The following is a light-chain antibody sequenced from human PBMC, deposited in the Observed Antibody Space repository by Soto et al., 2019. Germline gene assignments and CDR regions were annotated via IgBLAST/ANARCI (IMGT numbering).Light chain of an antibody. V-gene: IGLV7-43*01. CDR3: LLYYGGAVV. CDR1: TGAATSGYY. J-gene: IGLJ2*01. Sequence: QAVVTQEPSLTVSPGGTVTLTCASSTGAATSGYYPNWFQQKPGQAPRALIYSTSNKYSWTPARFSGSLLGGKAALTLSGVQPEDEAEYYCLLYYGGAVVFGGGTKLTVL. CDR2: STS.